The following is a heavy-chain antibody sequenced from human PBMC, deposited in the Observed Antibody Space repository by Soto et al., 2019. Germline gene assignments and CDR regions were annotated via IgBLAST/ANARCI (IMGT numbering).Heavy chain of an antibody. CDR2: ISANDVGT. J-gene: IGHJ4*02. CDR1: GFTFSSYA. CDR3: AKAKNDYNWDNRPPFDY. V-gene: IGHV3-23*01. Sequence: GGSLRLSCAASGFTFSSYAMSWVRQAPGRGLEWVSLISANDVGTYYAESVKTRFTISTDQSRNTVYLQMDSLRADDTAIYYCAKAKNDYNWDNRPPFDYWGQGTLVTVSS. D-gene: IGHD1-20*01.